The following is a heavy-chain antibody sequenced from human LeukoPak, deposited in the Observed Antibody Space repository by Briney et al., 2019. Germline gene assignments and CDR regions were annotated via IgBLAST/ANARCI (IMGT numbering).Heavy chain of an antibody. V-gene: IGHV4-59*01. D-gene: IGHD5-24*01. CDR1: GGSISSYY. Sequence: SETLSLTCTVSGGSISSYYWSWIRQPPGKGLEWIGYIYYSGSTNYNPSLKSRVTISVDTSKNQFSLKLSSVTAADTAVYYCARGKMATIFSYYFDYWGQGTLVTVSS. CDR2: IYYSGST. CDR3: ARGKMATIFSYYFDY. J-gene: IGHJ4*02.